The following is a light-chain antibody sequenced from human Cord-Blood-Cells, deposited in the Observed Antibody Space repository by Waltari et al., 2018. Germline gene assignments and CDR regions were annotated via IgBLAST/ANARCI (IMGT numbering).Light chain of an antibody. J-gene: IGKJ4*01. Sequence: AIQLTQSPYSLSAYVGDRVTITCRASQGISSALAWYQQKPGKASKLLIYDASSLESGVPSRFSGSGSGTDFTLTISSLQPEDFATYYCQQFNSYPLTFGGGTKVEIK. V-gene: IGKV1-13*02. CDR2: DAS. CDR1: QGISSA. CDR3: QQFNSYPLT.